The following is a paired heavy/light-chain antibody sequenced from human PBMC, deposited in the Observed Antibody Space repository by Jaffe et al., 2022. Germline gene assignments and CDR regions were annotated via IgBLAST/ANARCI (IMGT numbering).Heavy chain of an antibody. J-gene: IGHJ4*01. CDR2: IYYGGGT. Sequence: QVQLQESGPGLVKPSETLSLTCTVSGGSINPYYWTWIRQPPGKALEWVGYIYYGGGTSYNPSLKSRVTMSLDTSKNQFSLNLNSVTAADTAVYYCARGKEMSRIIYFDYWGHGTLVTVSS. D-gene: IGHD3-10*01. V-gene: IGHV4-59*01. CDR1: GGSINPYY. CDR3: ARGKEMSRIIYFDY.
Light chain of an antibody. V-gene: IGKV1-39*01. CDR1: QSVTTY. CDR3: QQIYSTPYT. CDR2: AAS. Sequence: DIQMTQSPSSLSASVGDRVTITCRASQSVTTYLNWYQHKVGKAPKLLIYAASSLQSGVPSRFSGSGSGTDFTLTISSLQLEDFATYYCQQIYSTPYTFGQGTKLEIK. J-gene: IGKJ2*01.